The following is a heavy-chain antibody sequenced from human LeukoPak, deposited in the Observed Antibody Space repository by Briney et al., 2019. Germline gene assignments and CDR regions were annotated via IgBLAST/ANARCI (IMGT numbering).Heavy chain of an antibody. CDR2: ISNDGTTE. D-gene: IGHD2-2*01. CDR1: GFNFSPYA. J-gene: IGHJ6*04. V-gene: IGHV3-30-3*01. Sequence: PGGSLRLSCVASGFNFSPYAVHWVRQAPGKGLEWVAIISNDGTTESYTDSVKGRFTISRDNFKNTLYLQMNGLRLEDTAVYYCATLRDIVVVATTPTDVWGKGTTVIVSS. CDR3: ATLRDIVVVATTPTDV.